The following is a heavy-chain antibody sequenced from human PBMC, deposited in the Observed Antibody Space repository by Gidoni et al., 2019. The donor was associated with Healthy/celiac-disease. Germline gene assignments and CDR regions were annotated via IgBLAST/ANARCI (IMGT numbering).Heavy chain of an antibody. V-gene: IGHV4-34*01. CDR1: GGSFSGYY. D-gene: IGHD2-15*01. Sequence: QVQLQQWGAGLLKPSATLSLTCAVYGGSFSGYYWSWIRQPPGKGLEWIGEINHSGSTNYNPSLKSRVTISVDTSKNQFSLKQSSVTAADTAVYYCAKLGYCSGGSCYGYYYYGMDVWGQGTTVTVSS. CDR3: AKLGYCSGGSCYGYYYYGMDV. CDR2: INHSGST. J-gene: IGHJ6*02.